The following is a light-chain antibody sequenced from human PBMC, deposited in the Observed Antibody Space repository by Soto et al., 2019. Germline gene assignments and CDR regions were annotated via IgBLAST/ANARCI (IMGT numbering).Light chain of an antibody. CDR3: AAWDDSLDAAV. J-gene: IGLJ7*01. CDR2: SND. Sequence: QSVLSQPPSASGTPGQRVTISCSGSSSNIGSNPVTWYQQFPGTAPRLLIYSNDQRPSGVPYRFSGSKSGTSASLAIGLQSEDEADYYCAAWDDSLDAAVFGGGTQLTVL. CDR1: SSNIGSNP. V-gene: IGLV1-44*01.